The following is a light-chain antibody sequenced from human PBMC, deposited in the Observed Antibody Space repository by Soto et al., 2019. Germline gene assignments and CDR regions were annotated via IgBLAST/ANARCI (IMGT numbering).Light chain of an antibody. CDR3: QQYDNWLTGT. J-gene: IGKJ1*01. CDR1: QSVSSN. Sequence: EIVFTQFPGTLSLSPGERATLSCRASQSVSSNLAWYQQKPGQAPRLLIYGASTRANGIPARFSGSGSGTEFTLTISSLQSEDFAVYYCQQYDNWLTGTFGQGTKVDIK. V-gene: IGKV3-15*01. CDR2: GAS.